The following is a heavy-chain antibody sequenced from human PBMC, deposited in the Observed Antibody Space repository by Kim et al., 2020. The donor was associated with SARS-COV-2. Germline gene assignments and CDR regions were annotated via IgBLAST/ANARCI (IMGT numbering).Heavy chain of an antibody. J-gene: IGHJ6*02. V-gene: IGHV3-30-3*01. Sequence: GGSLRLSCAASGFTFSSYAMHWVRQAPGKGLEWVAVISYDGSNKYYADSVKGRFTISRDNSKNTLYLQMNSLRAEDTAVYYCARDSYSGYDWFYYYYYGMDVWGQGTTVTVSS. D-gene: IGHD5-12*01. CDR2: ISYDGSNK. CDR1: GFTFSSYA. CDR3: ARDSYSGYDWFYYYYYGMDV.